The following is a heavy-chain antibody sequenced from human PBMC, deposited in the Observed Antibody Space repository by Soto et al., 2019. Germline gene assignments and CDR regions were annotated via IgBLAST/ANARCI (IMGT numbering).Heavy chain of an antibody. V-gene: IGHV3-21*01. CDR1: GFTFSSYS. J-gene: IGHJ3*01. CDR3: ARSPVGDAFNV. CDR2: ISSGSDYI. Sequence: ESGGGLVTPGGSLRLSCAASGFTFSSYSMNWVRQAPGKGLEWVSSISSGSDYIFYADSVKGRFTISRDNAKNSLFLQMNSLTAEDTAVYYCARSPVGDAFNVWGQGTVVTVSS.